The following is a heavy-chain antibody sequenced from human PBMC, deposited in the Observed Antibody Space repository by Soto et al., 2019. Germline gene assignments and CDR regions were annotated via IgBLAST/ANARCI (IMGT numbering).Heavy chain of an antibody. CDR1: GFTFSDYS. CDR2: ISSDNNYI. J-gene: IGHJ4*02. D-gene: IGHD2-15*01. Sequence: PGESLKISCAAPGFTFSDYSMNWMRQAPGKGLEWVASISSDNNYIYYRDSVEGRFTISRDNAKNSLYLQMTSLGAEDTAVYYCARGRTCTGASCYGGGDYWGQGTLVTVSS. CDR3: ARGRTCTGASCYGGGDY. V-gene: IGHV3-21*06.